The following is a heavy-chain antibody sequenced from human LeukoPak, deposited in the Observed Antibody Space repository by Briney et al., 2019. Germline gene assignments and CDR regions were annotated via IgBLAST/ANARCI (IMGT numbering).Heavy chain of an antibody. J-gene: IGHJ4*02. Sequence: PSETLSLTCTVSGGSISSSSYYWGWIRQPPGKGLEWIGSIYYSGSTYYNPSLKSRVTISVDTSKNQFSLKLSSVTAADTAVYYCARGVRTVRGIVVVVAATTFDYWGQGTLVTVSS. CDR2: IYYSGST. CDR3: ARGVRTVRGIVVVVAATTFDY. CDR1: GGSISSSSYY. V-gene: IGHV4-39*01. D-gene: IGHD2-15*01.